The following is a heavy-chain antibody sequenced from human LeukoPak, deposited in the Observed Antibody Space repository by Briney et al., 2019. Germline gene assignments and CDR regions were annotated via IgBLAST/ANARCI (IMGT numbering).Heavy chain of an antibody. Sequence: PSETLSLTCAVSGYYIRSGYLWGWIRQPPRKGLGWLGSIYYSGTTYYNPSLKSRVTLSVDTSKNHFSLKLSSVTAADTAVYYCASANFSPFYDFWSGYNGFSKWFDPWGQGTLVTGSS. J-gene: IGHJ5*02. V-gene: IGHV4-38-2*01. D-gene: IGHD3-3*01. CDR2: IYYSGTT. CDR3: ASANFSPFYDFWSGYNGFSKWFDP. CDR1: GYYIRSGYL.